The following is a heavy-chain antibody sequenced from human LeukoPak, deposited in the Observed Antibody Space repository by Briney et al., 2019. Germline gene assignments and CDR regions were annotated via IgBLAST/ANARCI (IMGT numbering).Heavy chain of an antibody. D-gene: IGHD6-19*01. CDR1: GYTFTSYG. V-gene: IGHV1-18*01. CDR2: ISAYNGKT. CDR3: ARASSGWYYDIKGYYYYMDV. J-gene: IGHJ6*03. Sequence: ASVKVPCKASGYTFTSYGISWVRQAPGQGLEWMGWISAYNGKTNYAQKPQGRATMTKDTSTSTAYMELRSLRSDDTAVYYCARASSGWYYDIKGYYYYMDVWGKGTTVTVSS.